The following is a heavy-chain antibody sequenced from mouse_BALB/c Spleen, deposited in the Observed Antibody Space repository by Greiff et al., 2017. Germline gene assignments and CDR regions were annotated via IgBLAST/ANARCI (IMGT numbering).Heavy chain of an antibody. Sequence: VQLQQSGPELVKPGASVKIPCKASGYTFTDYNMDWVKQSHGKSLEWIGDINPNNGGTIYNQKFKGKATLTVDKSSSTAYMELRSLTSEDTAVYYCARREATYYGSSFDYWGQGTTLTVSS. V-gene: IGHV1-18*01. J-gene: IGHJ2*01. D-gene: IGHD1-1*01. CDR1: GYTFTDYN. CDR2: INPNNGGT. CDR3: ARREATYYGSSFDY.